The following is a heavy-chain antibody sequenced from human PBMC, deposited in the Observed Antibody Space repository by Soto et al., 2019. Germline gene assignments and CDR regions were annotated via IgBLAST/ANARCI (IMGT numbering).Heavy chain of an antibody. Sequence: QVQLVESGGGVVQPGRSLRLSCAASGFTFSSYGMHWVRQAPGKGLEWVAVIWYDGSNKYYADSVKGRFTISRDNSKNTLYLQMNSLRAEDTAVYYCAREPFLEWLLHHWYFDLWGRGTLVTVSS. CDR1: GFTFSSYG. V-gene: IGHV3-33*01. CDR2: IWYDGSNK. CDR3: AREPFLEWLLHHWYFDL. D-gene: IGHD3-3*02. J-gene: IGHJ2*01.